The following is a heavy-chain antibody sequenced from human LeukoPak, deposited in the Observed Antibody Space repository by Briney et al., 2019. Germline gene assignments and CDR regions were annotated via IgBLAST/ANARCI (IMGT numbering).Heavy chain of an antibody. CDR3: ARSAVAGTFDY. Sequence: TXXXXXXSIXXXXXWRXXXXPXXXGXEWIGEIYHSGSTNYNPSLKSRVTISVDKSKNQFSLKLSSVTAADTAVYYCARSAVAGTFDYWGQGTLVTVSS. V-gene: IGHV4-4*02. CDR1: XXSIXXXXX. CDR2: IYHSGST. J-gene: IGHJ4*02. D-gene: IGHD6-19*01.